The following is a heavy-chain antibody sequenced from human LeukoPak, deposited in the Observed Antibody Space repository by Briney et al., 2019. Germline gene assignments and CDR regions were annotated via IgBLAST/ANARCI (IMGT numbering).Heavy chain of an antibody. V-gene: IGHV3-23*01. CDR3: AKANWVSDADAVW. J-gene: IGHJ4*02. CDR2: LRGNGET. CDR1: GFVFSSYA. Sequence: GGSLRLSCAASGFVFSSYAMSWVRQTPARGLEWVSSLRGNGETFYADSVKGRFTLSRDDSRNTVYLQLNNLRVEDMAIYYCAKANWVSDADAVWWGQGTLVTVSS. D-gene: IGHD3-16*01.